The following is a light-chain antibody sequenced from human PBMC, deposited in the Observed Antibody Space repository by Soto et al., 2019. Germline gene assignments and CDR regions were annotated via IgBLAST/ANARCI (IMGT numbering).Light chain of an antibody. CDR2: SNY. CDR1: SSNIESNT. Sequence: QSVLTQPPSASGTPGQRVTISCSGSSSNIESNTVTWYQQLPGTAPKLVIYSNYDRPSGVPSRFSGSTSGTSASLVIRGLQSEDEDDDYCAAWDDILNGYVFGDGTKVTVL. V-gene: IGLV1-44*01. J-gene: IGLJ1*01. CDR3: AAWDDILNGYV.